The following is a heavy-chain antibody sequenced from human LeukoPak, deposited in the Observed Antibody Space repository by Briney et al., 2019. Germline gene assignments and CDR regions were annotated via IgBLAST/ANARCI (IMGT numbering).Heavy chain of an antibody. J-gene: IGHJ4*02. CDR2: ISFEGGST. CDR1: GFAFSSYA. V-gene: IGHV3-23*01. CDR3: AKKSGLGFDY. Sequence: PGGSLRLSCAASGFAFSSYAMTWVRQAPGKGLEWVSSISFEGGSTYYADSLKGRFTISRDNSKSTLYLQMNSLRAEDTAVYYCAKKSGLGFDYWGQGTLVTVSS. D-gene: IGHD6-19*01.